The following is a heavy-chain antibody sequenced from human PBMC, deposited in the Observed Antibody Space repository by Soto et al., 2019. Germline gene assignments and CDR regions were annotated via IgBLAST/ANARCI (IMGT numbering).Heavy chain of an antibody. Sequence: PGGSLRLSCAASGFTFSSYSMNWVRQAPGKGLEWVSYISSSSSTIYYADSVKGRFTISRDNAKNSLYLQMNSLRDEDTAVYYCARDRCGGSCYSLGWFDPWGQGTLVTVSS. J-gene: IGHJ5*02. D-gene: IGHD2-15*01. CDR3: ARDRCGGSCYSLGWFDP. CDR1: GFTFSSYS. CDR2: ISSSSSTI. V-gene: IGHV3-48*02.